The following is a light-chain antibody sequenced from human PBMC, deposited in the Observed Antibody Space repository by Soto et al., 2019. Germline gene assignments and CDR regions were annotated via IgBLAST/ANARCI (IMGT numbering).Light chain of an antibody. Sequence: QSVLTQPASVSGSPGQSITISCTGTSSDVGGYNYVSWYQQHPGKAPKLMIYEVSNRPSGVSNRFSGSKSGNRASLTISGLQAEDEADYYCSSYTSSNTLVVFGTGTKVTVL. CDR3: SSYTSSNTLVV. V-gene: IGLV2-14*01. J-gene: IGLJ1*01. CDR2: EVS. CDR1: SSDVGGYNY.